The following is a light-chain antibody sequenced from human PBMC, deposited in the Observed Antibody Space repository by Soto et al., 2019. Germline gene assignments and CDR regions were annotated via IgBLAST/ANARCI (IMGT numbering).Light chain of an antibody. V-gene: IGLV2-14*01. CDR2: EVS. CDR1: SSDVANYNY. CDR3: SSYTSSSTLYV. Sequence: QSVLTQPASVSGSPGQSITISCTGTSSDVANYNYVSWYQQHPGKAPKLIIYEVSNRPSGVSNRFSGSKSGNTASLTISGLQAEDEADYYCSSYTSSSTLYVFGTGTKVTVL. J-gene: IGLJ1*01.